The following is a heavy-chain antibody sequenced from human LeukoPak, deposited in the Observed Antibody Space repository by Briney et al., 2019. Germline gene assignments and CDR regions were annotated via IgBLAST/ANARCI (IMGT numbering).Heavy chain of an antibody. J-gene: IGHJ4*02. Sequence: HPGGSLRLSCAASGFTFSSYWMSWVRQAPGKGLEWAANINQDGSEKYYVDSVKGRFTISRDNGKNSPYLQMNSLRAEDTAVYYCARPSELYGQFACGYWGQGTLVTVSS. D-gene: IGHD1-14*01. V-gene: IGHV3-7*03. CDR2: INQDGSEK. CDR1: GFTFSSYW. CDR3: ARPSELYGQFACGY.